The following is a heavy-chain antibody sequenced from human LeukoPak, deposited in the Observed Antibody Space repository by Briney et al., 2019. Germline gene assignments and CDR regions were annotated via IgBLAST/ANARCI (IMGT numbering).Heavy chain of an antibody. Sequence: PSETLSLTCTVSGGSISSSSYYWGWIRQPPGKGLEWIGSIYYSGSTYYNPSLKSRVTISGDTSKNQFSLKLSSVTAADTAVYYCARGLGWVGPDAFDIWGQGTMVTVSS. J-gene: IGHJ3*02. CDR2: IYYSGST. D-gene: IGHD1-26*01. CDR1: GGSISSSSYY. CDR3: ARGLGWVGPDAFDI. V-gene: IGHV4-39*01.